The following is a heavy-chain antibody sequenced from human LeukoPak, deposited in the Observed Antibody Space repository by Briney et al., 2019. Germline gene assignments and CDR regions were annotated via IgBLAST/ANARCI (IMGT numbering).Heavy chain of an antibody. D-gene: IGHD4-17*01. CDR1: GGSISSYY. V-gene: IGHV4-59*08. CDR2: IYYSGST. CDR3: ARVMTTVTILDY. Sequence: PSETLSLTCTVSGGSISSYYWSWIRQPPGKGLEWIGYIYYSGSTNYNPSLKSRVTISVDTSKNRFSLTLGSVTAADTAVYCCARVMTTVTILDYWGQGTLVTVSS. J-gene: IGHJ4*02.